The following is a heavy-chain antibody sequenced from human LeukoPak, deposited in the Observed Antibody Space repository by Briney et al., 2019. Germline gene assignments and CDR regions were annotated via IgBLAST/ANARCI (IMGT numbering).Heavy chain of an antibody. CDR3: ARDSSLSRAIVYLDAFDI. V-gene: IGHV3-48*01. D-gene: IGHD3-9*01. Sequence: PGGSLRLSCAASGFTFSSYSMNWVRQAPGKGLEWVSYISSSSSTIYYADSAKGRFTISRDNAKNSLYLQMNSLRAEDTAVYYCARDSSLSRAIVYLDAFDIWGQGTMVTVSS. CDR1: GFTFSSYS. J-gene: IGHJ3*02. CDR2: ISSSSSTI.